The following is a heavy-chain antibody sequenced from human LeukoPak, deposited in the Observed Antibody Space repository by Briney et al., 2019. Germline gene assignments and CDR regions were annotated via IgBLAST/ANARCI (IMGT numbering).Heavy chain of an antibody. V-gene: IGHV4-4*09. J-gene: IGHJ5*02. Sequence: SETLSLTCSVSGGSINTYYWSWIRQTPGKGLEWIGYIYSSGSTNYNPSLKSRVTKGVDTSRNQFSLKLSSVTAADTAVYYCVRRGGRFDTWGQGTLVTVSS. CDR3: VRRGGRFDT. CDR2: IYSSGST. CDR1: GGSINTYY.